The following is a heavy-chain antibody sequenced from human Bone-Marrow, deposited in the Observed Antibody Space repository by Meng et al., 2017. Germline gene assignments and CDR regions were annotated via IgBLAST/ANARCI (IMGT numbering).Heavy chain of an antibody. V-gene: IGHV1-18*04. CDR3: ATRGNPYLDR. CDR2: INIYNGIT. CDR1: DYTLTSDG. J-gene: IGHJ4*02. Sequence: QVQLVQSGSEVKKPGASVKVSCKASDYTLTSDGFSWVRQAPGQGLQWMGWINIYNGITNYGRNFQGRVTLTTDTSTSTGYMELSSLTSDDTAVHYCATRGNPYLDRWGQGTLVTVSS.